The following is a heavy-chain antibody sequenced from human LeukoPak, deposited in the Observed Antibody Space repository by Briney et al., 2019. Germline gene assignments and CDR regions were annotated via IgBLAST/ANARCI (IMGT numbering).Heavy chain of an antibody. CDR3: ARETSSEIIGGMDV. V-gene: IGHV3-30*02. CDR1: GFIFSNSG. CDR2: IQTDGNPK. J-gene: IGHJ6*02. Sequence: GGSLRLSCAASGFIFSNSGMHWVRQAPGKGLEWVAFIQTDGNPKYYADSVRGRFTISTDNFKKTCYLQMDSLRVEDTAVYYCARETSSEIIGGMDVRGQGTTVTVTS. D-gene: IGHD3-22*01.